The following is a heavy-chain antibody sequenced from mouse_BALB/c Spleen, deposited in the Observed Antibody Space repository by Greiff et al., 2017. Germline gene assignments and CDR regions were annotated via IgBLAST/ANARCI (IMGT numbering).Heavy chain of an antibody. CDR1: GFTFSDYY. CDR2: ISDGGSYP. CDR3: AREGERSRDY. Sequence: EVQGVESGGGLVKPGGSLKLSCAASGFTFSDYYMYWVRQTPEKRLEWVATISDGGSYPYYPDSVKGRFTISRANAKNNLYLQMSSLKSEDTAMYYCAREGERSRDYGGQETSVTVSS. J-gene: IGHJ4*01. V-gene: IGHV5-4*02.